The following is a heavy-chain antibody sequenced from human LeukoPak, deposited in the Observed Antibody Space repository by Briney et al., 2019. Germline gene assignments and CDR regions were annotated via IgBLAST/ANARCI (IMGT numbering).Heavy chain of an antibody. Sequence: SETLSLTCTVSGGSISSSSYYWGWVRQPPGKGLEWIGSIYYSGSTYYNPSLKSRVTISVDTSKNQFSLKLSSVTAADTAVYYCARQDSSRWFDPWGQGTLVTVSS. CDR2: IYYSGST. D-gene: IGHD6-6*01. J-gene: IGHJ5*02. CDR1: GGSISSSSYY. CDR3: ARQDSSRWFDP. V-gene: IGHV4-39*01.